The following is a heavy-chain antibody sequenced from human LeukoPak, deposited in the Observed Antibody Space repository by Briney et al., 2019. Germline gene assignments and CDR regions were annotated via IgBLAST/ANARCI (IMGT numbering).Heavy chain of an antibody. V-gene: IGHV4-34*01. D-gene: IGHD4-17*01. CDR1: GGSFSGYY. CDR3: ARDLVTTCLDY. Sequence: SETLSLTCAVYGGSFSGYYWSWIRQPPGKGLEWIGEINHSGSTNYNPSLKGRVTISVDTSKNQFSLKLSSVTAADTAVYYCARDLVTTCLDYWGQGTLVTVSS. J-gene: IGHJ4*02. CDR2: INHSGST.